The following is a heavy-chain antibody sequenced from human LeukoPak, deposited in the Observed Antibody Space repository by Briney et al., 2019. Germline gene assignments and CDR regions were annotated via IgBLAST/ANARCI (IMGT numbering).Heavy chain of an antibody. D-gene: IGHD6-19*01. J-gene: IGHJ5*02. Sequence: KPGGSLRLSCAAPGFTFSSYSMNWVRQAPGKGLEWVSSISSSSSYIYYADSVKGRFTISRDSAKNSLYLQMNSLRAEDTAVYYCARDAIHRAVAGWFDPWGQGTLVTVSS. V-gene: IGHV3-21*01. CDR3: ARDAIHRAVAGWFDP. CDR1: GFTFSSYS. CDR2: ISSSSSYI.